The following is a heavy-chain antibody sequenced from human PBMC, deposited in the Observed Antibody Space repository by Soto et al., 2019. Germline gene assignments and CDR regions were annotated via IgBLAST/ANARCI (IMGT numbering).Heavy chain of an antibody. CDR3: AKRQQLVKGGLFDP. V-gene: IGHV3-23*01. CDR1: GFTFSSYA. D-gene: IGHD6-13*01. J-gene: IGHJ5*02. CDR2: ISGSGGST. Sequence: EVQLLESGGGLVQPGGSLRLSCAASGFTFSSYAMRWVRQAPGKRLEWVSDISGSGGSTYYADSVKGRFTISRDITKNTLYLQMNSLRAEDTAVYYCAKRQQLVKGGLFDPWGQGTLVTVSS.